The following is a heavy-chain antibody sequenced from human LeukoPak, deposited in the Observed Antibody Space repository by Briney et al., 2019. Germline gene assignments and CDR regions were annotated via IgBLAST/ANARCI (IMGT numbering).Heavy chain of an antibody. D-gene: IGHD6-6*01. Sequence: PSETLSLTCTVSGGSISSYYWSWIRQPPGKGLEWIGYIYCSGSTNYNPSLKSRVTISVDTSKNQFSLKLSSVTAADTAVYYCARGISYSSSPHFDYWGQGTLVTVSS. CDR2: IYCSGST. CDR1: GGSISSYY. V-gene: IGHV4-59*01. J-gene: IGHJ4*02. CDR3: ARGISYSSSPHFDY.